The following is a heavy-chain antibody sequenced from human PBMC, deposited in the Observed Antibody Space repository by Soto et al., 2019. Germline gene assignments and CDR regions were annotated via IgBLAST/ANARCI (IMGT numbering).Heavy chain of an antibody. Sequence: SETLSLTCTVSGGSISSYYWSWIRQPAGKGLEWIGRIYTSGSTNYNPSLKSRVTMSVDTSKNQFSLKLSSVTAADTAVYYCARASYCTNGVCHRAFDYWGQGTLVTVSS. CDR1: GGSISSYY. CDR2: IYTSGST. D-gene: IGHD2-8*01. V-gene: IGHV4-4*07. J-gene: IGHJ4*02. CDR3: ARASYCTNGVCHRAFDY.